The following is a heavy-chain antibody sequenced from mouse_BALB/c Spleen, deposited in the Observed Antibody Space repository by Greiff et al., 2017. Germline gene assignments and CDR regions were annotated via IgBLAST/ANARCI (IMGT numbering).Heavy chain of an antibody. Sequence: EVKLMESGPGLVKPSQSLSLTCSVTGYSITSGYYWNWIRQFPGNKLEWMGYISYDGSNNYNPSLKNRISITRDTSKNQFFLKLNSVTTEDTATYYCARVGYGNYFDYWGQGTTLTVSS. CDR2: ISYDGSN. CDR1: GYSITSGYY. J-gene: IGHJ2*01. CDR3: ARVGYGNYFDY. V-gene: IGHV3-6*02. D-gene: IGHD2-1*01.